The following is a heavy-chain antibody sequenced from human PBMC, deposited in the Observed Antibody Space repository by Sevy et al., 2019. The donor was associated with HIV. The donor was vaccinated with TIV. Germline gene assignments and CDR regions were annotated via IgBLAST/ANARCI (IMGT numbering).Heavy chain of an antibody. Sequence: QAGGSLRLSCAASGFTFDDYAMHWVRQAPGKGLEWVSGISWNSGSIGYADSVKGRFTISRDNAKNSLYLQMNSLRAEDTALYYCAKEMRRVLAAVTGWFDPWGQGTLVTVSS. CDR1: GFTFDDYA. D-gene: IGHD3-3*02. CDR2: ISWNSGSI. CDR3: AKEMRRVLAAVTGWFDP. J-gene: IGHJ5*02. V-gene: IGHV3-9*01.